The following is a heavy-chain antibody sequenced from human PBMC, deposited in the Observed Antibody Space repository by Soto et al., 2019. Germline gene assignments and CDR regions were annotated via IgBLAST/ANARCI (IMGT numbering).Heavy chain of an antibody. Sequence: GGYLRLSCAASGFTISRNALFWVRQAPGKGLDWVSGISERGDTTHYADSVKRRFTISRDTSKNTLYLQLNTLRADDTAVYYCAKDKPGTTSFDYWGQGTLVTVSS. J-gene: IGHJ4*02. D-gene: IGHD1-1*01. CDR2: ISERGDTT. CDR3: AKDKPGTTSFDY. V-gene: IGHV3-23*01. CDR1: GFTISRNA.